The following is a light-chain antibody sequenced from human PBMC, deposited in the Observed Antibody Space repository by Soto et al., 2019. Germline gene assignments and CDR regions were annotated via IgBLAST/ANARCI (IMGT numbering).Light chain of an antibody. J-gene: IGKJ5*01. CDR3: QQSYSTPIT. V-gene: IGKV1-5*03. CDR2: KAS. Sequence: IQMNHSPSTLSVSIRDRVTITCRASQTISSWLAWYQQKPGKAPKLLIYKASTLKSGVPSRFSGSGSGTDFTLTISSLQPEDFATYYCQQSYSTPITFGQGTLLEVK. CDR1: QTISSW.